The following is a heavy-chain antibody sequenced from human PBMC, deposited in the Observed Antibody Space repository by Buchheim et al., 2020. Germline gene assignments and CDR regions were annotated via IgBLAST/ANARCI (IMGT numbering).Heavy chain of an antibody. D-gene: IGHD3-10*01. CDR1: GGSISSGGYS. V-gene: IGHV4-30-2*01. Sequence: QVQLQESGPGLVKPSQTLSLTCAVSGGSISSGGYSWSWIRQPPGKGLEWIGYIYHSGSTYYNPSLKSRVTISVDTSKNQFSLKLSSVTAADTAVYYCARVRIQWFGESRDYYYYGMDVWGQGTT. CDR2: IYHSGST. CDR3: ARVRIQWFGESRDYYYYGMDV. J-gene: IGHJ6*02.